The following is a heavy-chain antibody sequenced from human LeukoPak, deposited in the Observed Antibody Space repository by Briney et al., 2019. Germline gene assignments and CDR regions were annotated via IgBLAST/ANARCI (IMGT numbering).Heavy chain of an antibody. V-gene: IGHV4-59*01. CDR3: ARGRGGLARGRLDYYYMDV. Sequence: PSETLSLTCTVSGDSISSYYWSWIRRPPGKGLEWIGYIYYSGSTNFSPSLKSRVTISVDTSENQFSLRLSSVTAADTAVYYCARGRGGLARGRLDYYYMDVWGKGTTVTVSS. J-gene: IGHJ6*03. CDR1: GDSISSYY. CDR2: IYYSGST. D-gene: IGHD3-3*01.